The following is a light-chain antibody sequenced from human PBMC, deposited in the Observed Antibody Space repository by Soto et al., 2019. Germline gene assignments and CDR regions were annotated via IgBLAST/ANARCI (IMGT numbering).Light chain of an antibody. Sequence: DIQMTQSPSTLSGSVGDRVTITCRASQSVSGWLAWYQQKPGKVPKLLIYQASTLEDGVPSRFSGSGSGTEFTLTISSLQPDDSATYYCQHYNDYSYTFGPGTNLEIK. J-gene: IGKJ2*01. CDR3: QHYNDYSYT. CDR1: QSVSGW. V-gene: IGKV1-5*03. CDR2: QAS.